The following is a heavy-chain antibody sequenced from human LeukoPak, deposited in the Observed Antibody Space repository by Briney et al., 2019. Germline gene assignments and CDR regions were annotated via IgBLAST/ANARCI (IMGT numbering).Heavy chain of an antibody. V-gene: IGHV1-2*02. D-gene: IGHD6-19*01. CDR3: ARDRGYSSGPDPNWFDP. CDR1: GYTFTGYY. Sequence: ASVKVSCKASGYTFTGYYMHSVRQAPRQGLEWMGWINPNSGGTNYAQKFQGRVTMTRDTSISTAYMELSRLRSDDTAVYYCARDRGYSSGPDPNWFDPWGQGTLVTVSS. CDR2: INPNSGGT. J-gene: IGHJ5*02.